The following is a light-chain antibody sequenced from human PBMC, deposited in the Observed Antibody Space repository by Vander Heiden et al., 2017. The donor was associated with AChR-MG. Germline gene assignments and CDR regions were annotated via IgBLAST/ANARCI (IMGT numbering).Light chain of an antibody. CDR2: RNN. Sequence: QSVLTQPPSASGTPGQRVTISCSGSSSNIGSNYVYSYQQLPGTAPKLLIYRNNQRPSGVPDRFSGSKSGTSASLAISGLRSEDEADYYCAAWDDSLSGNYVFGTGTKVTVL. CDR3: AAWDDSLSGNYV. J-gene: IGLJ1*01. CDR1: SSNIGSNY. V-gene: IGLV1-47*01.